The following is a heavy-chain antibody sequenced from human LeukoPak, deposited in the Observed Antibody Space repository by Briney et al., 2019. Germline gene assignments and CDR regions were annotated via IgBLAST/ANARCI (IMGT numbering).Heavy chain of an antibody. J-gene: IGHJ4*02. V-gene: IGHV3-23*01. CDR1: GFTFSSYA. CDR2: ISGSGGST. Sequence: GGSLRLSCAASGFTFSSYAMSWVRQAPGKGLEWVSAISGSGGSTYYADSVKGRFTISRDNSKNTLYLQMNSLRAEDTAIYYCAKIPHSSYYYDSSGYLDYWGQGTLVSVSS. D-gene: IGHD3-22*01. CDR3: AKIPHSSYYYDSSGYLDY.